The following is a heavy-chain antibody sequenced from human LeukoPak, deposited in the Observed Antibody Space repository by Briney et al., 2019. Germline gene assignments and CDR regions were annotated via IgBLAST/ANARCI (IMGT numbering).Heavy chain of an antibody. J-gene: IGHJ4*02. CDR3: ARETLTIRPPPGDGQNEGSFDY. CDR2: INHSGST. Sequence: PSETLSLTCAVYGGSFSGYYWSWIRQPPGKGLEWIGEINHSGSTNYNPSLKSRVTISVDTSKSQFPLKLSSVTAADTAVYYCARETLTIRPPPGDGQNEGSFDYWGQGTLVTVSS. CDR1: GGSFSGYY. D-gene: IGHD7-27*01. V-gene: IGHV4-34*01.